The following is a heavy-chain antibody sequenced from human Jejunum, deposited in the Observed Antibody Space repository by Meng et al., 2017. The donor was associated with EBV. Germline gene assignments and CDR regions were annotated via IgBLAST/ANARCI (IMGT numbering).Heavy chain of an antibody. CDR3: AGGKYVAWEVLYA. D-gene: IGHD1-26*01. J-gene: IGHJ5*02. CDR2: INHCGRT. Sequence: QVQLQQWGAGLLKPPVTLSLTCGVYGGSFGNFYWSWIRQPPGKGLEWIGEINHCGRTNYDPSLKSRVSISLDTSKNQFSLKLNSVTAADTAVYYCAGGKYVAWEVLYAWGQGTLVTVSA. CDR1: GGSFGNFY. V-gene: IGHV4-34*01.